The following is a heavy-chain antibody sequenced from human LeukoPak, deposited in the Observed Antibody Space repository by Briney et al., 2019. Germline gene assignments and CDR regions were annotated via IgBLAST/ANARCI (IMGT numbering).Heavy chain of an antibody. Sequence: ASVKVSCKASGYTFTSYTMNWVRQAPGQGLEWMGWINTNTGNPTYAQGFTGRFVFSLDTSVSTAYLQISSLKAEDTAVYYCARIGVVAATRGVNWFDPWGQGTLVTVSS. J-gene: IGHJ5*02. CDR2: INTNTGNP. V-gene: IGHV7-4-1*02. CDR1: GYTFTSYT. CDR3: ARIGVVAATRGVNWFDP. D-gene: IGHD2-15*01.